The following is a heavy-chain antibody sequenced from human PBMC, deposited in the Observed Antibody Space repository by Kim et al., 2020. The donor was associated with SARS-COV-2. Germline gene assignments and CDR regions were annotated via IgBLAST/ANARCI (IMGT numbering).Heavy chain of an antibody. V-gene: IGHV3-48*02. Sequence: YADSVKGRFTISSDNAKNSLYLQMSSLGDEDTALYYCARAGGSGSLHFDCWGQGTLVTVSS. J-gene: IGHJ4*02. D-gene: IGHD3-10*01. CDR3: ARAGGSGSLHFDC.